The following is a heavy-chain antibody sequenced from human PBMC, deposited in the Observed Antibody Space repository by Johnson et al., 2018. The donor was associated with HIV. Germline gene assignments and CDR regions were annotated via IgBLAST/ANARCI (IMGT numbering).Heavy chain of an antibody. CDR3: ATLTVRSRAFDI. J-gene: IGHJ3*02. CDR1: RFTFDDYA. V-gene: IGHV3-43D*03. Sequence: VESGGLVVQPGGSLRLSCETSRFTFDDYAMHWVRQAPGKGLEWVSLINLEGDRTSYGDSVKGRFTISSDNRKNSLYLPLNNLRAEDTALYYCATLTVRSRAFDIWGQGTMVTVSS. CDR2: INLEGDRT. D-gene: IGHD4-17*01.